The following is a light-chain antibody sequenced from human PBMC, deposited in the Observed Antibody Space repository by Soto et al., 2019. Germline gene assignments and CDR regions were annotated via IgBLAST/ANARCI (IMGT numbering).Light chain of an antibody. CDR1: QSVSNF. Sequence: EIVLTQSPATLSLSPGERATLSCRASQSVSNFLAWYQQKPGQAPRLLISDASNRATVISGRFSGSGSGTDCSRIIRSLEPEDFAVYYCQQRSNWPWTFGQGTKVEIK. J-gene: IGKJ1*01. CDR2: DAS. CDR3: QQRSNWPWT. V-gene: IGKV3-11*01.